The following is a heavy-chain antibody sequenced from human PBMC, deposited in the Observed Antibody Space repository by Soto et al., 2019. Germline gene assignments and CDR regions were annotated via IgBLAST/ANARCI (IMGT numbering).Heavy chain of an antibody. CDR2: TYYRSKWYN. Sequence: SQTLSLTCAISGDSVSSNSAAWNWIRQSPSRGLEWLGRTYYRSKWYNDYAVSVKSRITVNPDTSKNQFSLQLNSVTPEDTAVYYCARDSSGEAVAGNNWFDPWGQGTLVTVSS. CDR1: GDSVSSNSAA. J-gene: IGHJ5*02. CDR3: ARDSSGEAVAGNNWFDP. D-gene: IGHD6-19*01. V-gene: IGHV6-1*01.